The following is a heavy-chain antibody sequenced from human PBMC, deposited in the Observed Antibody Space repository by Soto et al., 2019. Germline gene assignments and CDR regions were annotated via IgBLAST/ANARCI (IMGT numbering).Heavy chain of an antibody. Sequence: QVQLQESGPGLVKPSETLSLTCTVSGGSISTYYWGWIRQPPGKGLEWIGYISYSGSTNYNPSLKSRVTMSVDTPNNHCSLSLNSVTAADTAIYYCVRHALYGDYDYWGQGTLVTVSS. V-gene: IGHV4-59*08. J-gene: IGHJ4*02. CDR1: GGSISTYY. CDR2: ISYSGST. D-gene: IGHD4-17*01. CDR3: VRHALYGDYDY.